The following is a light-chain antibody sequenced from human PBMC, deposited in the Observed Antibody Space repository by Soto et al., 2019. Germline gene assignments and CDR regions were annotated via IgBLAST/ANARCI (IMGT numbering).Light chain of an antibody. J-gene: IGKJ5*01. Sequence: DIQMTQSPSSLSAFVGDRVTITCRASQAISNYLDWYQQKAGEVPKLLIYAASTLQSGVPYRFSGSGSGTRFTLAISSLQTEDVATYYCQKYNSAPITFGKGTRLEIK. V-gene: IGKV1-27*01. CDR2: AAS. CDR3: QKYNSAPIT. CDR1: QAISNY.